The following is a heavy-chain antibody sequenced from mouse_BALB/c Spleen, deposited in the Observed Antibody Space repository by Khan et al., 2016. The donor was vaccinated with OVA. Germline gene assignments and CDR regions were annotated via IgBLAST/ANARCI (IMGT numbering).Heavy chain of an antibody. CDR3: ARGGQWLRRGGGNSDY. V-gene: IGHV1S137*01. Sequence: VELVESGPELVRPGESVKISCKGSGYTFTDYAMHWVKQSHAKSLEWIGVISIYYDNTNYHQKFKGKATMTVDKSSSTAYMELARLTSEDSAIYYCARGGQWLRRGGGNSDYWGQGTTLTVSS. CDR2: ISIYYDNT. J-gene: IGHJ2*01. CDR1: GYTFTDYA. D-gene: IGHD2-2*01.